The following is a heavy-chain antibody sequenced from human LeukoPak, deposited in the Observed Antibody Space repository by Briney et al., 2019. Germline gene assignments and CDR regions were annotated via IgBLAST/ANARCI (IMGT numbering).Heavy chain of an antibody. J-gene: IGHJ5*02. CDR3: ARGGYYGSGNDFRFDP. Sequence: SETLSLTCAVYGGSFSGYYWSWIRQPPGKGLEWIGEINHSGSTNYNPSLKSRVTISVDTSKNQFPLKLSSVTAADTAVYYCARGGYYGSGNDFRFDPWGQGTLVTVSS. V-gene: IGHV4-34*01. CDR1: GGSFSGYY. D-gene: IGHD3-10*01. CDR2: INHSGST.